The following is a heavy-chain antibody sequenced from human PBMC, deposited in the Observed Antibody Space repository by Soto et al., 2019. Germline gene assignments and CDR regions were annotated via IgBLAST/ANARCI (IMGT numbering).Heavy chain of an antibody. Sequence: SETLSLTCTVSGGSISSSSYYWGWIRQPPGKGLEWIGSIYYSGSTYYNPSLKSRVTISVDTSKNQFSLKLSSVTAADTAVYYCASSNLYYDFWSGYHPDYYMDVWGKGTTVTVSS. J-gene: IGHJ6*03. V-gene: IGHV4-39*01. CDR1: GGSISSSSYY. CDR2: IYYSGST. D-gene: IGHD3-3*01. CDR3: ASSNLYYDFWSGYHPDYYMDV.